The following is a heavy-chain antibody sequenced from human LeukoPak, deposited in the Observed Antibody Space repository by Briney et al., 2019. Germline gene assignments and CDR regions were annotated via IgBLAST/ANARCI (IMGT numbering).Heavy chain of an antibody. CDR3: ARSPGYCSSTSCYKGTNPRAKTWFDP. V-gene: IGHV4-34*01. J-gene: IGHJ5*02. Sequence: SETLSLTCAVYGGSFSGYYWSWIRQPPGKGLEWIGEINHSGSTNYSPSLKSRVTISVDTSKNQFSLKLSSVTAADTAVYYCARSPGYCSSTSCYKGTNPRAKTWFDPWGQGTLVTVSS. CDR1: GGSFSGYY. D-gene: IGHD2-2*02. CDR2: INHSGST.